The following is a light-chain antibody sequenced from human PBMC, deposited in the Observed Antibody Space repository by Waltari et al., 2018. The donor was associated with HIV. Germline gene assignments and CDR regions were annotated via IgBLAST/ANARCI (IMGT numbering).Light chain of an antibody. CDR1: SSDVGVYIY. V-gene: IGLV2-14*01. Sequence: ALTQPPSASGSPGQPITLSCTGTSSDVGVYIYVPWYQPHPGKAPKLLIYDFSKRPSGVSNRFSGSKSGNTASLTISGLQADDDADYYCSSYTSSSTFYVVFGGGTKLTVL. J-gene: IGLJ2*01. CDR2: DFS. CDR3: SSYTSSSTFYVV.